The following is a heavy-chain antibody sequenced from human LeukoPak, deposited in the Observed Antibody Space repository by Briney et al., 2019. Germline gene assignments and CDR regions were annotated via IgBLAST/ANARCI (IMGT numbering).Heavy chain of an antibody. CDR1: GGTFTSYA. J-gene: IGHJ4*02. CDR3: ASRLYCSNTRCRNFPFAY. V-gene: IGHV1-69*13. D-gene: IGHD2-2*01. Sequence: ASVKVSCKASGGTFTSYAINWVRQAPGQGLEWMGGIIPIIGTTNYAQKFQGRVTITADESTSTAYMELSSLRSEDTAIYYCASRLYCSNTRCRNFPFAYWGQGTLVTVSS. CDR2: IIPIIGTT.